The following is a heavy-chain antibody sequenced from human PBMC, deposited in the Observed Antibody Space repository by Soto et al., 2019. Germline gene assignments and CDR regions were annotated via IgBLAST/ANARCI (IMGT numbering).Heavy chain of an antibody. Sequence: EVQLLESGGGLVQPGGSLRLSCAASGFTFSSYAMIWVRQPPGKGLEWGSGISGRGGWTYYADPGKGRFPISSDNSKNTLYLQMNSLRAEDTAVYYCAKDWLAAAGRYFDYWGQGTLVTVSS. D-gene: IGHD6-13*01. J-gene: IGHJ4*02. CDR2: ISGRGGWT. CDR1: GFTFSSYA. V-gene: IGHV3-23*01. CDR3: AKDWLAAAGRYFDY.